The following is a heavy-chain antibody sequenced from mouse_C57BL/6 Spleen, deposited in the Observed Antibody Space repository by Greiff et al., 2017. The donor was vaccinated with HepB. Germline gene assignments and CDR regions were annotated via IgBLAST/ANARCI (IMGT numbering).Heavy chain of an antibody. J-gene: IGHJ4*01. CDR3: ARVGRGEGMDY. Sequence: EVMLVESGGDLVKPGGSLKLSCAASGFTFSSYGMSWVRQTPDKRLEWVVTISSGGSYTDYPDSVKGRFTISRDKAKNTRYLQMSSLTAEDAAMYYCARVGRGEGMDYWGQGTSVTVSS. CDR1: GFTFSSYG. CDR2: ISSGGSYT. V-gene: IGHV5-6*01.